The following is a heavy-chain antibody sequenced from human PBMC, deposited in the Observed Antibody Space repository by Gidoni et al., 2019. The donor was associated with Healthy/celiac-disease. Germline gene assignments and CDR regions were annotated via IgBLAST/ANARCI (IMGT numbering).Heavy chain of an antibody. J-gene: IGHJ4*02. D-gene: IGHD5-12*01. CDR2: ISGSGGSQ. Sequence: EVQLLESGGGWVQPGRSLRLSCAASGFTFSSYAMSWVRQAPGKGLEWVSAISGSGGSQYYADSVKGRFTISRDNSKNTLYLQMNSLRAEDTAVYYCAKARGAMATITPFDYWGQGTLVTVSS. CDR3: AKARGAMATITPFDY. V-gene: IGHV3-23*01. CDR1: GFTFSSYA.